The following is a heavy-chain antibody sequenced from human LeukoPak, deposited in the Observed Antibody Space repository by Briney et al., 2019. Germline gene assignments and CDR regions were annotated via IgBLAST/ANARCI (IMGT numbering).Heavy chain of an antibody. J-gene: IGHJ3*02. CDR3: ARVEMATDDAFDI. CDR2: LSTSTYI. V-gene: IGHV3-21*04. D-gene: IGHD5-12*01. Sequence: GGSLRLSCAASGFIFSSYSMNWVRQAPGKGLEWVSFLSTSTYISYAGSVKGRFTISRDNAKNSLYLQMNSLRAEDTAVYYCARVEMATDDAFDIWGQGTMVTVSS. CDR1: GFIFSSYS.